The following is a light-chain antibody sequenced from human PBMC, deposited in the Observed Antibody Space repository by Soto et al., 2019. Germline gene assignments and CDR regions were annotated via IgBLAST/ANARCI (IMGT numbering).Light chain of an antibody. Sequence: EIVMTQSPATLSVSPGERATLSCRASQSISNNLAWYQHKPGQPPRLLIFGASTRATGIPARFSGSGSGTEFTLTISSLQSEDFVIYYCLQYNSWPPFTFGLGTKVDIK. CDR2: GAS. CDR3: LQYNSWPPFT. J-gene: IGKJ3*01. V-gene: IGKV3-15*01. CDR1: QSISNN.